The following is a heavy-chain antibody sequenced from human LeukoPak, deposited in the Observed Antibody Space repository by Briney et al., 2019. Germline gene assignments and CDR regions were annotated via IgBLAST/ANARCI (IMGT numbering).Heavy chain of an antibody. D-gene: IGHD5-18*01. V-gene: IGHV4-34*01. Sequence: SETLSLTCAVYGGSFSGYYWSWIRQPPGKGLEWIGEINHSGSTNYNPSLKSRVTISVDTSKNQFSLKLSSATAADTAVYYCARGRGYSYGWVYWGQGTLVTVSS. CDR2: INHSGST. CDR1: GGSFSGYY. J-gene: IGHJ4*02. CDR3: ARGRGYSYGWVY.